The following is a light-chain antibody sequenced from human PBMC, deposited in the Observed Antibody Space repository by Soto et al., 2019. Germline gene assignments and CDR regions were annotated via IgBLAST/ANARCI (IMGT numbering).Light chain of an antibody. J-gene: IGKJ3*01. V-gene: IGKV1-33*01. CDR1: QDIRTS. Sequence: DIQMTQSPSSLSASVGARVSITCQASQDIRTSLSWFQQKPGRAPKLLIYGASYLETGVPSRFRGSRSGTDFTFTISSLHPEDIGTYYCQHYHNLPPFTFGPGTKVDIK. CDR2: GAS. CDR3: QHYHNLPPFT.